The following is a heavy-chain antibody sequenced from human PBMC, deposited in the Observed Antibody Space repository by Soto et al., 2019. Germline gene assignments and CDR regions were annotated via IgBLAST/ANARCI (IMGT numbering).Heavy chain of an antibody. V-gene: IGHV3-33*01. CDR1: GFTFSSYG. Sequence: GGSLRLSCAASGFTFSSYGMHWVRQAPGKGLEWVAVIWYDGSNKYYADSVKGRFTISRDNSKNTLYLQMNSLRAEDTAVYYCARENTPDYYGSSGPYRGWFDPWGQGTLVTVSS. CDR3: ARENTPDYYGSSGPYRGWFDP. CDR2: IWYDGSNK. D-gene: IGHD3-22*01. J-gene: IGHJ5*02.